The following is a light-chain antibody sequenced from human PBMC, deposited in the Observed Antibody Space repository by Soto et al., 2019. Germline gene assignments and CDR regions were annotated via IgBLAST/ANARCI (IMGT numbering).Light chain of an antibody. CDR1: QSVSST. V-gene: IGKV3-15*01. CDR2: GAS. J-gene: IGKJ2*03. CDR3: QQYNNWPPGPQG. Sequence: EIVMTQSPATLSVSPGDRATLSCRASQSVSSTLAWYQQKPGQAPRLLIYGASTRATGIPARFSGSGSGTEFTLTISSLQSEDVAVYYCQQYNNWPPGPQGFGQGTKLEIK.